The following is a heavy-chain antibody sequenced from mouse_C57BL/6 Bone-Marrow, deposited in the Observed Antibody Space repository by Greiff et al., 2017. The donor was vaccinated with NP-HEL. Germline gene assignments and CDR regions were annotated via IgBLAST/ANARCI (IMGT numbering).Heavy chain of an antibody. CDR1: GYAFTNYL. D-gene: IGHD2-3*01. J-gene: IGHJ3*01. Sequence: QVQLKQSGAELVRPGTSVKVSCKASGYAFTNYLIEWVKQRPGQGLEWIGVINPGSGGTNYNEKFKGKATLTADKSSSTAYMQLSSLTSEDSAVYFCARYDGYPFAYWGQGTLVTVSA. CDR2: INPGSGGT. CDR3: ARYDGYPFAY. V-gene: IGHV1-54*01.